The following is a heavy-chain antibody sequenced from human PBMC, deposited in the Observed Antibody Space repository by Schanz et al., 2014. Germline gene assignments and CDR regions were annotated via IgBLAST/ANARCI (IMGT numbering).Heavy chain of an antibody. D-gene: IGHD3-22*01. V-gene: IGHV1-69*04. CDR3: ARAAGYYDSSGYYYQNFDY. CDR1: GGTFSSYA. CDR2: IIPILGIA. J-gene: IGHJ4*02. Sequence: QVQLVQSGAEVKKPGSSVKVSCTASGGTFSSYAISWVRQAPGQGLEWMGRIIPILGIANYAQKFQGRVTITADKSTSTAYMELSSLRSEDTAVYYCARAAGYYDSSGYYYQNFDYWGQGTLVIVSS.